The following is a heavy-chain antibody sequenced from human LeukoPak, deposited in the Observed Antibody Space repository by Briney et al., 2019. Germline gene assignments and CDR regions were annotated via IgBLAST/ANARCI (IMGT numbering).Heavy chain of an antibody. Sequence: GGSLRLSCAASGFTFSSYGMSWVRQAPGKGLEWVSAISGSGGSTYYADSVKGRFTISRDNSKNTLYLQMNSLRAEDTAVYYCAKDQVLRYFDWLLEATRNRHFDYWGQGTLVTVSS. V-gene: IGHV3-23*01. D-gene: IGHD3-9*01. CDR1: GFTFSSYG. CDR2: ISGSGGST. J-gene: IGHJ4*02. CDR3: AKDQVLRYFDWLLEATRNRHFDY.